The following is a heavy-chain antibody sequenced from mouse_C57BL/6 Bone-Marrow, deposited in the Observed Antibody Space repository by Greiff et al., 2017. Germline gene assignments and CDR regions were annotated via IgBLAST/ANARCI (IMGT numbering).Heavy chain of an antibody. CDR2: ISGGGGNT. J-gene: IGHJ1*03. Sequence: EVKVVESGGGLVKPGGSLKLSCAASGFTFSSYTMSWVRQTPEKRLEWVATISGGGGNTYYPDSVKGRFTISRDNAKNTLYLQMSSLRSEDTALYYCARHPYYYGSSWYFDVWGTGTTVTVSS. D-gene: IGHD1-1*01. V-gene: IGHV5-9*01. CDR1: GFTFSSYT. CDR3: ARHPYYYGSSWYFDV.